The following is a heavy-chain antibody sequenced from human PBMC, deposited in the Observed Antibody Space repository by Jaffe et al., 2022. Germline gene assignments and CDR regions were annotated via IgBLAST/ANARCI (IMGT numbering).Heavy chain of an antibody. CDR1: GGTFSSYT. CDR3: AREWEEVLGLAAFDI. D-gene: IGHD1-26*01. J-gene: IGHJ3*02. Sequence: QVQLVQSGAEVKKPGSSVKVSCKASGGTFSSYTISWVRQAPGQGLEWMGRIIPILGIANYAQKFQGRVTITADKSTSTAYMELSSLRSEDTAVYYCAREWEEVLGLAAFDIWGQGTMVTVSS. CDR2: IIPILGIA. V-gene: IGHV1-69*08.